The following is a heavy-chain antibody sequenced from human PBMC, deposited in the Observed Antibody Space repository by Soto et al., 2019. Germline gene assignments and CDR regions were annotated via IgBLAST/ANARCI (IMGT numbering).Heavy chain of an antibody. D-gene: IGHD3-9*01. Sequence: ASVKVSCKASGYTFSSIGISWVRQAPGQGLEWMGWISPYKGNTHYAQKFQGRVSLTWDTSLNTAYMELSSLMSEDTAVYYCARPPGYISDWYYFDLWGQGTQVTVSS. CDR3: ARPPGYISDWYYFDL. CDR1: GYTFSSIG. CDR2: ISPYKGNT. J-gene: IGHJ4*02. V-gene: IGHV1-18*01.